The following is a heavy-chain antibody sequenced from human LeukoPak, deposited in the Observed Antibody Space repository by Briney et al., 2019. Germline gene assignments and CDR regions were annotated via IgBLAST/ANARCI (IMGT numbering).Heavy chain of an antibody. D-gene: IGHD2-2*02. CDR3: AKDRADIVVVPAAIREVADDAFDI. CDR1: GFTFSSYG. J-gene: IGHJ3*02. CDR2: IRYDGSNK. Sequence: PGGSLRLSCAASGFTFSSYGMHWVRQAPGKGLEWVAFIRYDGSNKYYADSVKGRFTIFRDNSKNTLYLQMNSLRAEDTAVYYCAKDRADIVVVPAAIREVADDAFDIWGQGTMVTVSS. V-gene: IGHV3-30*02.